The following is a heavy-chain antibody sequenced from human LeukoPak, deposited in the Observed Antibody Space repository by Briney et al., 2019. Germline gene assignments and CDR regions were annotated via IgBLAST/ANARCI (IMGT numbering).Heavy chain of an antibody. Sequence: GGSLRLSCAASGFTVSSDSMSWVRQAPGKGLEWVSVIYRGGNTYYADSVMGRFTISRDNSKNTVSLQMNGLRAEDTAVYFCARDLGYWGQGTLVTVSS. CDR1: GFTVSSDS. CDR2: IYRGGNT. J-gene: IGHJ4*02. CDR3: ARDLGY. V-gene: IGHV3-66*01.